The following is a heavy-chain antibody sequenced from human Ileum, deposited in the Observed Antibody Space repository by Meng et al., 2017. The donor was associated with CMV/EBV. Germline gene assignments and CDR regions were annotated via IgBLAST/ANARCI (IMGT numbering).Heavy chain of an antibody. J-gene: IGHJ4*02. V-gene: IGHV3-23*01. CDR3: AKRSPEAIVGATKGGFDY. CDR2: ISGSGGST. D-gene: IGHD1-26*01. CDR1: TFSSYA. Sequence: TFSSYAMRWVRQAPGKGLEWVSAISGSGGSTYYADSVKGRFTISRDNSKNTLYLQMNSLRAEDTAVYYCAKRSPEAIVGATKGGFDYWGQGTLVTVSS.